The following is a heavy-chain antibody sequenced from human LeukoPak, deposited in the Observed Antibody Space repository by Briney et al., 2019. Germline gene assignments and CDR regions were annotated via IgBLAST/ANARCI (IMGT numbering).Heavy chain of an antibody. V-gene: IGHV4-4*07. CDR3: ARCITIFGVVIPNYYYYYMDV. D-gene: IGHD3-3*01. CDR1: GGSISSYY. Sequence: SETLSLTCTVSGGSISSYYWSWIRQPAGKGLEWIGRIYTSGSTNYNPSLKSRVTMSVDTSKNQFSLKLSSVTAADTAVYYCARCITIFGVVIPNYYYYYMDVWGKGTTVTVSS. J-gene: IGHJ6*03. CDR2: IYTSGST.